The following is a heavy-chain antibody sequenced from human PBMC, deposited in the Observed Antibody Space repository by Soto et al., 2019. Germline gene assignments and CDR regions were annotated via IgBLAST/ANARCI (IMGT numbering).Heavy chain of an antibody. CDR1: GFTLSSYN. CDR2: ISGSSDTI. V-gene: IGHV3-48*02. D-gene: IGHD6-13*01. Sequence: EVQLVESGGGLVQPGGSLRLSCAASGFTLSSYNMNWVRQAPGKGLEWVSYISGSSDTIYYADSVKGRFTISRDNAKNSLYLQMDNLRDEDTAVYYRARDHGGSTWFVGIYYYFGVDVWGQGTTVTVSS. J-gene: IGHJ6*02. CDR3: ARDHGGSTWFVGIYYYFGVDV.